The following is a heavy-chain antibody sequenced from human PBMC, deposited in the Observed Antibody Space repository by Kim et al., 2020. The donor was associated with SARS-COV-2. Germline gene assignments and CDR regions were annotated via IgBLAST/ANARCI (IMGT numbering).Heavy chain of an antibody. V-gene: IGHV5-51*01. CDR3: ARHLLTSYDSSGRIDY. CDR2: IYPGDSDT. D-gene: IGHD3-22*01. CDR1: GYSFTSYW. Sequence: GESLKISCKGSGYSFTSYWIGWVRQMPGKGLEWMGIIYPGDSDTRYSPSFQGQVTISADKSISTAYLQWSSLKASDTAMYYCARHLLTSYDSSGRIDYWGQGTLVTVSS. J-gene: IGHJ4*02.